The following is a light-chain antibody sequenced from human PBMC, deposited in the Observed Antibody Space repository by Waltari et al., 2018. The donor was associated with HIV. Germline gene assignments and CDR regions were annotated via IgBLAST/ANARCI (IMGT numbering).Light chain of an antibody. CDR3: AVWDNSLSAQV. J-gene: IGLJ3*02. CDR1: SSNIGHNY. V-gene: IGLV1-47*01. CDR2: WNT. Sequence: QSVLPQSPSISGTPGQRVAISCSGSSSNIGHNYVSCYQQVPGTTPKLLLCWNTQRPSGVSDRFSGSGSGTSASLAISGLRSDDEANYYCAVWDNSLSAQVFAGGTTLTVL.